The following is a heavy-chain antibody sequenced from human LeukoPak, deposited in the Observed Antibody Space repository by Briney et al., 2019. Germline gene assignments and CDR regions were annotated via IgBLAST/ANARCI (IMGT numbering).Heavy chain of an antibody. V-gene: IGHV1-24*01. Sequence: GASVKVSCKVSGYTLTELSMHWVRQAPGKGFEWMGGFDPEDGETIYAQKFQGRVTMTEDTSTDTAYMELSSLRSEDTAVYYCATVVNRYFDWLFQSGQAFDIWGQGTMVTVSS. D-gene: IGHD3-9*01. CDR2: FDPEDGET. J-gene: IGHJ3*02. CDR1: GYTLTELS. CDR3: ATVVNRYFDWLFQSGQAFDI.